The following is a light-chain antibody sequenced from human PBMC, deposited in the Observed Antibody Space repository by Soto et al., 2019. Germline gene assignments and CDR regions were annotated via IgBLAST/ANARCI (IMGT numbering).Light chain of an antibody. CDR3: ISYTSDDVRYV. J-gene: IGLJ1*01. Sequence: SVLTQPASVSGTPGQSITISCTGSNSDVGIYDFVSWYQHHPGRAPKLIVYEVSHRPSGVSNRFSGSKSGNTASLTISELQSEDEADYYCISYTSDDVRYVFGTGTKVTVL. CDR2: EVS. CDR1: NSDVGIYDF. V-gene: IGLV2-14*01.